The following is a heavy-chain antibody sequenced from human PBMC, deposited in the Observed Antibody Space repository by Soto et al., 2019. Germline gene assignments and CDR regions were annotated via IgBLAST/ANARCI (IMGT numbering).Heavy chain of an antibody. J-gene: IGHJ4*02. Sequence: QVQLQESGPGLVKPSETLSLTCTVSGGSISTYYLTWIRQPPGKGLEWIGYIYYSGSTNYNPSLKSRVTISVDTSKNQFSLKLSSVTAADAAVYYCARADYGLDYWGQGTLVTASS. CDR2: IYYSGST. CDR3: ARADYGLDY. D-gene: IGHD4-17*01. V-gene: IGHV4-59*01. CDR1: GGSISTYY.